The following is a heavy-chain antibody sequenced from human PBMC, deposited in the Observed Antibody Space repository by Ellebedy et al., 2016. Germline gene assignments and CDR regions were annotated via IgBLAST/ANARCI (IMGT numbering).Heavy chain of an antibody. V-gene: IGHV1-24*01. D-gene: IGHD3-22*01. CDR1: GYTLTSYG. Sequence: ASVKVSCKASGYTLTSYGISWARQAPGKGLEWMGGFDPEDGETIYAQKFQGRVTMTEDTSTDTAYMELRSLRSEDTAVYYCATAQYYYDSGVQYYHYYGVDVWGQGTTVTVSS. CDR3: ATAQYYYDSGVQYYHYYGVDV. J-gene: IGHJ6*02. CDR2: FDPEDGET.